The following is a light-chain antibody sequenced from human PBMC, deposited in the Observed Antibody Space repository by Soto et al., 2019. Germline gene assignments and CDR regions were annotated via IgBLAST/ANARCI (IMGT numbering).Light chain of an antibody. V-gene: IGLV2-8*01. J-gene: IGLJ2*01. Sequence: QSALTQPPSASGSPGQSVTISCTGTSSDVGGYNYVSWYQHHPGKAPKLMIYEVSQRPSGVPDRFSGSKSGNTASLTVSGLQAEDEADYYCSSYGGSNNVVFGGGTKLTVL. CDR1: SSDVGGYNY. CDR2: EVS. CDR3: SSYGGSNNVV.